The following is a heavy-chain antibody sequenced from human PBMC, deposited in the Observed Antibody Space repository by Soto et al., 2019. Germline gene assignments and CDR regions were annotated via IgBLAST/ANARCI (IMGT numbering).Heavy chain of an antibody. CDR2: IRSKAYGATT. CDR3: VRDRTAAALADFDY. Sequence: PGGSLRLSCTASGFTFGGFALIWVRQAPGKGLEWVGFIRSKAYGATTEYAASVTGRFTISRDDSKSIAYPQINSLKSEDTAVYYWVRDRTAAALADFDYWGQGTLVTVSS. J-gene: IGHJ4*02. CDR1: GFTFGGFA. V-gene: IGHV3-49*04. D-gene: IGHD6-13*01.